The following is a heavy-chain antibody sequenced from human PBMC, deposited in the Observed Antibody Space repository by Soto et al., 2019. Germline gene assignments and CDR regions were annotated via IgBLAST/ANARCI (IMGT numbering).Heavy chain of an antibody. CDR1: GGSISSYY. CDR2: IYYSGST. D-gene: IGHD2-15*01. Sequence: QVQLQESGPGLVKPSETLSLTCSVSGGSISSYYWSWIRQPPGKGLEWIGYIYYSGSTNYNPSLKSRVTMSVDTSKNQFSLKLSSVTAADTAVYYCARDIVGGLFDYWGQGTLVTVSS. CDR3: ARDIVGGLFDY. J-gene: IGHJ4*02. V-gene: IGHV4-59*01.